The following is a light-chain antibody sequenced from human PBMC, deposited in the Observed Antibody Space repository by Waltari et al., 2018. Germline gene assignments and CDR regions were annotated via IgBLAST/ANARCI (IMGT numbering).Light chain of an antibody. CDR3: HQSSTLPQT. CDR2: YAS. Sequence: QSVTPKEQVTMTCRASQSIGSHLHWYQQKPDQCPRLLIKYASQSLPGVPSRFSGSGSGTDFTLTIKSLEAEDAATYFCHQSSTLPQTFGQGTRVEIK. CDR1: QSIGSH. V-gene: IGKV6-21*01. J-gene: IGKJ1*01.